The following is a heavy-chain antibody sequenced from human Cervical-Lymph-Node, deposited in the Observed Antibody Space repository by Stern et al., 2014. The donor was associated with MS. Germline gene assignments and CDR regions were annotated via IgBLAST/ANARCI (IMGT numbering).Heavy chain of an antibody. CDR2: IFPDDYDT. D-gene: IGHD3-22*01. V-gene: IGHV5-51*01. CDR1: GYTFSTSW. Sequence: EVQLVESGAEVKKPGESLKISCQGSGYTFSTSWIGWVCLRPGKGLEWMGFIFPDDYDTKYNPSFQGLVTFSADKSDRPAFLHLSSLQTSDSAMYYCARRTDEDSSGGWCAPWGQGTRVIVSS. J-gene: IGHJ5*02. CDR3: ARRTDEDSSGGWCAP.